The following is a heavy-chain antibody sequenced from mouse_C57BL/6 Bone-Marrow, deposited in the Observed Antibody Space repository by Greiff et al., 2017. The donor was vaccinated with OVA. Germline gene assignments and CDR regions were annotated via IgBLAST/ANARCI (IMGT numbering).Heavy chain of an antibody. CDR3: ARHVDYAMDY. J-gene: IGHJ4*01. Sequence: EVMLVESGGDLMKPGGSLKLSCAASGFTFSSYGMSWVRQTPDKRLEWVATISSGGSYTYYPDSVKGRFTISRDNAKNTLYLQMSSLKSEDTAMYYCARHVDYAMDYWGQGTSVTVSS. V-gene: IGHV5-6*02. CDR2: ISSGGSYT. CDR1: GFTFSSYG.